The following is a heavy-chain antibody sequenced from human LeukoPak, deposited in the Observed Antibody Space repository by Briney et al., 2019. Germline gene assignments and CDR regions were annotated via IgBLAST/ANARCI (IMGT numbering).Heavy chain of an antibody. CDR3: ARAHSGSTLDYYYYYYMDV. CDR2: IYTSGST. V-gene: IGHV4-4*07. D-gene: IGHD1-26*01. J-gene: IGHJ6*03. Sequence: KSSETLSLTCTVSGGSISSYYWSWIRQPAGKGLEWIGRIYTSGSTNYNPSLKSRVTISVDTSKNQFSLKLSSVTAADTAVYYCARAHSGSTLDYYYYYYMDVWGKGTTVTVSS. CDR1: GGSISSYY.